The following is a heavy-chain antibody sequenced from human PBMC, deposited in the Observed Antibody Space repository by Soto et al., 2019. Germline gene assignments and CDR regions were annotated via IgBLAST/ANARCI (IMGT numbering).Heavy chain of an antibody. D-gene: IGHD3-22*01. CDR2: IYYSGST. CDR3: ARVSGYYLGVELDY. J-gene: IGHJ4*02. CDR1: GGSISSGDYY. V-gene: IGHV4-30-4*01. Sequence: SETLSLTCTVSGGSISSGDYYWSWIRQPPGKGLEWIGYIYYSGSTYYNPSLKSRVTISVDTSKNQFSLKLSSVTAADTAVYYCARVSGYYLGVELDYWGQGTLVTVSS.